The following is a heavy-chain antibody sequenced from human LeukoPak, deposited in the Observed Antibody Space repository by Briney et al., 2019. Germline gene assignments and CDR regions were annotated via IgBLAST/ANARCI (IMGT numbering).Heavy chain of an antibody. V-gene: IGHV3-21*04. Sequence: GGSLRLSCAASGFTFSSYSMNWVRQAPGKGLEWVSSISSSSYIYYADSVKGRFTISRDNAKNSLYLQMNSLRAEDTALYYCARVAAAVQNWFDPWGQGTLVTVSS. CDR1: GFTFSSYS. CDR2: ISSSSYI. CDR3: ARVAAAVQNWFDP. J-gene: IGHJ5*02. D-gene: IGHD6-13*01.